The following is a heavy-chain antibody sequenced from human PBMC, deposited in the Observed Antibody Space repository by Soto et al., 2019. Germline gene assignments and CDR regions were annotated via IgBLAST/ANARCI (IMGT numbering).Heavy chain of an antibody. CDR3: ARGHWDRDYYYYGMDV. CDR1: GGSISSGGYS. V-gene: IGHV4-30-2*01. J-gene: IGHJ6*02. Sequence: QLQLQESGSGLVKPSQTLSLTCAVSGGSISSGGYSWSWIRQPPGKGLEWIGYIYHSGSTYYNPSLKRRVTISVDRSKNQVSLKLSSVTAADTAVYYCARGHWDRDYYYYGMDVWGQGTTVTVSS. CDR2: IYHSGST. D-gene: IGHD7-27*01.